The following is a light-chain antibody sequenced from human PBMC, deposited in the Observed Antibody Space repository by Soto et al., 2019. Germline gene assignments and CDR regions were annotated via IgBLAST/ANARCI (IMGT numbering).Light chain of an antibody. CDR2: GVS. CDR3: QQYANSPIT. J-gene: IGKJ5*01. Sequence: EIVMTPSPDTLSVSPGEGATLSCRVSQSIRSNLAWYQQRPGQAPRLLIYGVSSRASGIPDRFFGSGSGTDFTLTINRLEPEDFAVYYCQQYANSPITFGQGTRLEIK. CDR1: QSIRSN. V-gene: IGKV3-20*01.